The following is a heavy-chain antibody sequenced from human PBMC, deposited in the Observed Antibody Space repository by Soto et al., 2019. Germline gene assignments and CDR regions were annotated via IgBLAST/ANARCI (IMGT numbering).Heavy chain of an antibody. D-gene: IGHD3-3*01. J-gene: IGHJ5*02. CDR3: ARDRVYDYWSGRRRDWFDP. Sequence: ASVKVSCKVSGYTLTELSMHWVRQAPGKGLEWMGGFDPEDGETIYAQKFQGRVTMTEDTSTDTAYMELSSLRSDDTAVYYCARDRVYDYWSGRRRDWFDPWGQGTLVTVSS. V-gene: IGHV1-24*01. CDR2: FDPEDGET. CDR1: GYTLTELS.